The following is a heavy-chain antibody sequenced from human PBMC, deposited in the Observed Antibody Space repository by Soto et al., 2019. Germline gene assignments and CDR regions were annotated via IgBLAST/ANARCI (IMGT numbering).Heavy chain of an antibody. CDR3: AREYPPRGGASGSYGFDY. J-gene: IGHJ4*02. CDR2: TYYRSKWYN. D-gene: IGHD3-10*01. Sequence: PSQTLSLTCAISGDSVSSNSAAWNWIRQSPSRGLEWLGRTYYRSKWYNDYAVSVKSRITINADTSKNQFSLQLNSVTPEDTAVDYFAREYPPRGGASGSYGFDYWGQGTRVTVSS. CDR1: GDSVSSNSAA. V-gene: IGHV6-1*01.